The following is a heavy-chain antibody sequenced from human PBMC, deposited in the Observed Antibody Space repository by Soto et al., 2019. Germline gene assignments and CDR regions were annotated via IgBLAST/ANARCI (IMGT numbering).Heavy chain of an antibody. D-gene: IGHD5-12*01. Sequence: GXSVKVSYKDSGYTFTSYCISLVRHAPGQGIEWMGWVNAYNGNTNYAQNVQGRVTMTTHTSTRTAYMDLRSRRPDDTVVYYCARGGDVNYYHGMDVWGQGTTVTVSS. CDR3: ARGGDVNYYHGMDV. CDR1: GYTFTSYC. V-gene: IGHV1-18*01. CDR2: VNAYNGNT. J-gene: IGHJ6*02.